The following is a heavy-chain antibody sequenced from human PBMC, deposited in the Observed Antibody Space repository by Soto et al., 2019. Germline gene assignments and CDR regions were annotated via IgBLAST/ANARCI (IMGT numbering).Heavy chain of an antibody. J-gene: IGHJ6*02. CDR2: INAANGNT. CDR3: AREEGAAGYAMDV. D-gene: IGHD6-13*01. V-gene: IGHV1-3*01. CDR1: GYTFTSYA. Sequence: QVQLVQSGAEVKKPGASVKVSCKASGYTFTSYAMHWVRQAPGQRLEWMGWINAANGNTKYSQKFQGTVSITWDTTASTAYMELSSLRSEDTAVYYCAREEGAAGYAMDVWGQGTTVTVSS.